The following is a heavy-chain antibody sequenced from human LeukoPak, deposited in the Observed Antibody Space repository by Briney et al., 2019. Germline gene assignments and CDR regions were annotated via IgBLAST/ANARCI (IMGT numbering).Heavy chain of an antibody. D-gene: IGHD5-12*01. CDR1: GFTFSDYY. CDR3: ARHGGYDSYSFDY. V-gene: IGHV3-11*04. Sequence: GGSLRLSCAASGFTFSDYYMSWIRQAPGKGLEWVAYISSSGSTRYYAASVKGRFTISRDNAKNSLYLQMNSLRAEDTAVYYCARHGGYDSYSFDYWGPGTLVTVSS. CDR2: ISSSGSTR. J-gene: IGHJ4*02.